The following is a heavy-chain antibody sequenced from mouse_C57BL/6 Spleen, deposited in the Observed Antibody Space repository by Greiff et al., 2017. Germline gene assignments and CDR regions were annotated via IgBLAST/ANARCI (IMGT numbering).Heavy chain of an antibody. D-gene: IGHD1-1*01. CDR3: ARSECYGSSLFAY. Sequence: VQLQESGPELVKPGASVKISCKASGYAFSSSWMNWVKQRPGKGLEWIGRIYPGDGDTNYNGKFKGKATLTADKSSSTAYMQLSSLTSEDSAVYFCARSECYGSSLFAYWGQGTLVTVSA. J-gene: IGHJ3*01. CDR2: IYPGDGDT. V-gene: IGHV1-82*01. CDR1: GYAFSSSW.